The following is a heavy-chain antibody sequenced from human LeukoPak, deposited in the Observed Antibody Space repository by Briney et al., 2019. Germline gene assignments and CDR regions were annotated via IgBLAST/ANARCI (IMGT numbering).Heavy chain of an antibody. V-gene: IGHV1-69*13. CDR1: GYTFTAYD. D-gene: IGHD3-10*01. CDR2: IIPIFGTA. Sequence: SVKVSCKASGYTFTAYDINWVRQAPGQGLEWMGGIIPIFGTANYAQKFQGRVTITADESTSTAYMELSSLRSEDTAVYYCARDPYSAGKTDYYYYMDVWGKGTTVTVSS. J-gene: IGHJ6*03. CDR3: ARDPYSAGKTDYYYYMDV.